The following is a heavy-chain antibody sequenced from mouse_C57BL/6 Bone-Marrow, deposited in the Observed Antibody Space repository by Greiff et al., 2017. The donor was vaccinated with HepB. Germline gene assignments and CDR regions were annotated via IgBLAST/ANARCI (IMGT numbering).Heavy chain of an antibody. CDR3: ASRGHYYGSSYLYAMDY. CDR2: IHPNSGST. Sequence: VQLQQSGAELVKPGASVKLSCKASGYTFTSYWMHWVKQRPGQGLEWIGMIHPNSGSTNYNEKFKSKATLTVDKSSSTAYMQLSSLTSEDSAVYYCASRGHYYGSSYLYAMDYWGQGTSVTVSS. J-gene: IGHJ4*01. CDR1: GYTFTSYW. V-gene: IGHV1-64*01. D-gene: IGHD1-1*01.